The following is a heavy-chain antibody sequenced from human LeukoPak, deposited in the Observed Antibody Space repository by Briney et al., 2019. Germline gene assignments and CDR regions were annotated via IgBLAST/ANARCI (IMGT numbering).Heavy chain of an antibody. CDR2: FDPEDGET. D-gene: IGHD6-6*01. CDR1: GYTLTELS. V-gene: IGHV1-24*01. J-gene: IGHJ3*02. Sequence: ASVKVSCKVSGYTLTELSMHWVRQAPGKGLEWMGGFDPEDGETIYAQKFQGGVTMTEDTSTDTAYMELSSLRSEDTAVYYCATSYSDSSSDAFDIWGQGTMVTVSS. CDR3: ATSYSDSSSDAFDI.